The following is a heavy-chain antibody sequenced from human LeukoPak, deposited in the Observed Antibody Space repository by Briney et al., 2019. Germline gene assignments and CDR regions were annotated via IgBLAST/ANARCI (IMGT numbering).Heavy chain of an antibody. CDR3: ARGNYDSSGYYPRFDY. D-gene: IGHD3-22*01. Sequence: SETLSLTCTVSGGSISTYYWSWIRQSPMKGLEWIGYIYYSGSTNYNPSLKSRVTISVDTSKKQLSLKLNSVTAADTAVYFCARGNYDSSGYYPRFDYWGQGTLVTVSS. J-gene: IGHJ4*02. CDR2: IYYSGST. V-gene: IGHV4-59*01. CDR1: GGSISTYY.